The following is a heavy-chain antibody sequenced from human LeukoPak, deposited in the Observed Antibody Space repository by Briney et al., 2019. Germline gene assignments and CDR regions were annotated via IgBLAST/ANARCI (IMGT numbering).Heavy chain of an antibody. CDR1: GYTFTGYY. Sequence: GASVKVSCKASGYTFTGYYMHWVRQAPGQGLEWMGWINPNSGGTNYAQKFHGRVTMTRDTSISTAYMELSRLRSDDTAVYYCARDLAAAPGGFDPWGQGTLVTVSS. CDR3: ARDLAAAPGGFDP. CDR2: INPNSGGT. J-gene: IGHJ5*02. V-gene: IGHV1-2*02. D-gene: IGHD6-13*01.